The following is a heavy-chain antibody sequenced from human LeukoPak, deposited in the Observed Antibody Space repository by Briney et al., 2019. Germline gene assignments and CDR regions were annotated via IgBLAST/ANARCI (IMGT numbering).Heavy chain of an antibody. V-gene: IGHV4-39*07. J-gene: IGHJ4*02. CDR3: ARNARGSGSEIDY. CDR2: IYYSGST. CDR1: GASINSSTDY. D-gene: IGHD3-10*01. Sequence: KSSETLSLTCTVSGASINSSTDYWGWIRQPPGKGLEWIGNIYYSGSTNYNPSLKSRVTISVDTSKNQFSLKLSSVTAADTAVYYCARNARGSGSEIDYWGQGTLVTVSS.